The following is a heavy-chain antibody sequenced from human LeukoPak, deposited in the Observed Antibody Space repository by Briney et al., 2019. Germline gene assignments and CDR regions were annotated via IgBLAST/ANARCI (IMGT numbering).Heavy chain of an antibody. D-gene: IGHD6-13*01. Sequence: GGSLRLSCAASGFTFDDYAMHWVRQAPGKGLEWVSGISWNSGSIGYADSVKGRFTISRDNAKNSLYLQMNSLRAEDTAVYYCARRRGWKQQLVYFDYWGQGTLATVSS. CDR2: ISWNSGSI. CDR3: ARRRGWKQQLVYFDY. J-gene: IGHJ4*02. V-gene: IGHV3-9*01. CDR1: GFTFDDYA.